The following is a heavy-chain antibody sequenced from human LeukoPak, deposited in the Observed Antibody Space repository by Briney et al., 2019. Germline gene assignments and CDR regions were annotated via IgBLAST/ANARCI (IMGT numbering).Heavy chain of an antibody. CDR2: IYYSGST. CDR1: GGSISSSSYY. CDR3: ARDMASFDY. Sequence: SETLSLTCTVSGGSISSSSYYWGWIRQPPGRGLEWTGSIYYSGSTYYNPSLKSRVTISVDTSKNQFSLKLSSVTAADTAVYYCARDMASFDYWGQGTLVTVSS. V-gene: IGHV4-39*02. D-gene: IGHD5-24*01. J-gene: IGHJ4*02.